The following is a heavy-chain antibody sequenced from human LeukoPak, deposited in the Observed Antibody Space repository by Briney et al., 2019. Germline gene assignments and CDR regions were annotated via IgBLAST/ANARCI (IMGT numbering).Heavy chain of an antibody. D-gene: IGHD2-2*01. CDR2: IIPILGIT. J-gene: IGHJ4*02. V-gene: IGHV1-69*10. CDR1: GYTFTSYD. Sequence: ASVKVSCKASGYTFTSYDINWVRQATGQGLEWMGWIIPILGITNYAQKFQGRVTITADKSTSTAYMELSSLRSEDTAVYYCAAGIVVVPAAMGGLFDYWGQGTLVTVSS. CDR3: AAGIVVVPAAMGGLFDY.